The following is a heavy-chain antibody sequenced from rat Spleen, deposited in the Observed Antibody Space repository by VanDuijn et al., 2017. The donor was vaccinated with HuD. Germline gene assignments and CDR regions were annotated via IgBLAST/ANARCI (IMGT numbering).Heavy chain of an antibody. CDR3: ARLRALDYLMNA. Sequence: EVKLVESGGDLVQPGNSLTLSCVASGFTFSNYGMHWIRQVPKKGLEWVASISYEGSGSYYGDSVKGRFTISRDNAKNTLYLEMNSLRSEDTATYYCARLRALDYLMNAWGQGASVTVSS. J-gene: IGHJ4*01. CDR1: GFTFSNYG. V-gene: IGHV5-22*01. CDR2: ISYEGSGS. D-gene: IGHD1-11*01.